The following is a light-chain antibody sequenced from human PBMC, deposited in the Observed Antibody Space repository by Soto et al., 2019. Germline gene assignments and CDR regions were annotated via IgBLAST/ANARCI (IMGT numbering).Light chain of an antibody. Sequence: DIQLTQSPSFLSASVGDRVTITCRASQGISSYLAWYQQKPGKAPKLLIYAASTLQSGDPSRFSGSGSGTELPLTISSLQPEDFATYYCQQLNSYPLTFGGGTKVEIK. J-gene: IGKJ4*01. CDR3: QQLNSYPLT. CDR2: AAS. CDR1: QGISSY. V-gene: IGKV1-9*01.